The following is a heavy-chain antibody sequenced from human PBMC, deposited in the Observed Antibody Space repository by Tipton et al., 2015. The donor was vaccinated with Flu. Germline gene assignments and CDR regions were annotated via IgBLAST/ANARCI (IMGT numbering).Heavy chain of an antibody. D-gene: IGHD4-17*01. CDR3: ARVGGDYGHY. CDR2: IHTSGST. Sequence: LRLSCTVSGGPISSYYWSWIRQPAGKGLEWIGRIHTSGSTNYNPSLKSRLTISVDTSKNQYSLKLSSVTAADTAVYYCARVGGDYGHYWGQGTLVTVAS. J-gene: IGHJ4*02. V-gene: IGHV4-4*07. CDR1: GGPISSYY.